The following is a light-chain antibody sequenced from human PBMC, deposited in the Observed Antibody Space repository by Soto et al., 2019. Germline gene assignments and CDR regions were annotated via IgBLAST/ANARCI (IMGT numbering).Light chain of an antibody. Sequence: DIVMTQSPLSLFVTPGEPASISCRSSQSLIHSNGYYYLDWYVQKPRQSPQLLIYLGSNRASGVPDMIGSSASGEDFTLKISRVEAEDVGVYYCMQTLHTWTFGQGTKVEIK. CDR2: LGS. J-gene: IGKJ1*01. CDR3: MQTLHTWT. CDR1: QSLIHSNGYYY. V-gene: IGKV2-28*01.